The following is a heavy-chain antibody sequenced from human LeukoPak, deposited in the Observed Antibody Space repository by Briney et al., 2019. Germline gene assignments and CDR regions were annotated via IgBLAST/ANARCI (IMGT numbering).Heavy chain of an antibody. V-gene: IGHV1-18*04. J-gene: IGHJ6*04. CDR1: GYTFTSYG. CDR3: ARRFLGYCSSTSCLYGMDV. CDR2: ISAYNGNT. D-gene: IGHD2-2*01. Sequence: ASVKVSCMASGYTFTSYGISWVRQAPGQGLEWMGWISAYNGNTNYAQKFQGRVTMTTDTSTSTAYMELRSLRSDDTAVYYCARRFLGYCSSTSCLYGMDVWGKGTTVTVSS.